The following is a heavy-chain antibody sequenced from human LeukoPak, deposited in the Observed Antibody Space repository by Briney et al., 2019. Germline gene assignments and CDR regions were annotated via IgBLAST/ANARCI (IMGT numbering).Heavy chain of an antibody. CDR1: GFTFSSYA. V-gene: IGHV3-23*01. D-gene: IGHD2-2*02. CDR3: AKVMRYCSSTSCYKGLYYYYMDV. Sequence: GGSLRLSCAASGFTFSSYAMSWVRQAPGKGLEWVSAISGSGGSTYYADSVKGRFTISRDNSKNTLYLQMNSLRAEDTAVYYCAKVMRYCSSTSCYKGLYYYYMDVWGKGTTVTVSS. J-gene: IGHJ6*03. CDR2: ISGSGGST.